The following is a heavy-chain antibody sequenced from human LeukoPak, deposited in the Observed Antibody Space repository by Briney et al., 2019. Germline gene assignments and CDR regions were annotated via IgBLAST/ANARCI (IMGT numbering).Heavy chain of an antibody. CDR1: GGTFSSYT. Sequence: SVKVSCKASGGTFSSYTISWVQQAPGQGLEWMGGIIPIFGTANYAQKFQGRVTITTDESTSTAYMELSSLRSEDTAVYYCARELRYCSGGSCYRGLDYWGQGTLVTVSS. J-gene: IGHJ4*02. V-gene: IGHV1-69*05. CDR2: IIPIFGTA. CDR3: ARELRYCSGGSCYRGLDY. D-gene: IGHD2-15*01.